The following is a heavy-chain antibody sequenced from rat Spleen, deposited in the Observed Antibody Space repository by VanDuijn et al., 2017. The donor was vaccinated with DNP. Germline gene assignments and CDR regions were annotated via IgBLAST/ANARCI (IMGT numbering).Heavy chain of an antibody. CDR1: GFTFSDYN. V-gene: IGHV5-7*01. CDR2: ISYDGSST. Sequence: EVQLVESGGGLVQPGRSLKLSCAASGFTFSDYNLAWVRQAPKKGLEWVATISYDGSSTYCRDSVKGRFTIYRDNAKSTLYRQMDSLRSEDTATYYCARQRWYYSGEGMDYWGQGVMVTVSS. CDR3: ARQRWYYSGEGMDY. J-gene: IGHJ2*01. D-gene: IGHD1-1*01.